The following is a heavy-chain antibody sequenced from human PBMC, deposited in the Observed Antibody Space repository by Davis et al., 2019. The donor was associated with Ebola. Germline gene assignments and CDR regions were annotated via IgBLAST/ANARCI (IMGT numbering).Heavy chain of an antibody. D-gene: IGHD1-1*01. Sequence: ASVKVSCKASGYTFTSYGISWVRQAPGQGLEWMGWISTYNGNTNYAQKLQGRVTMTTDTSTSTAYMELRSLRSDDTAVYYCARVRYNWNEGDVWGQGTTVTVSS. V-gene: IGHV1-18*01. CDR1: GYTFTSYG. CDR2: ISTYNGNT. CDR3: ARVRYNWNEGDV. J-gene: IGHJ6*02.